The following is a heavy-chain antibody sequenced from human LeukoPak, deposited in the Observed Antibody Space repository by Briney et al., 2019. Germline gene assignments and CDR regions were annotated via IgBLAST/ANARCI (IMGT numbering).Heavy chain of an antibody. CDR3: ARVYSSGWYVY. Sequence: GSSVKVSCRASGGTFSSYAMSCVPQAPGQGLEGMVGIISIFGTANYAQKFQGRVTITADESTSTAYMELSSLRSEDTAVYYCARVYSSGWYVYWGQGTLVTVSP. CDR2: IISIFGTA. J-gene: IGHJ4*02. V-gene: IGHV1-69*01. CDR1: GGTFSSYA. D-gene: IGHD6-19*01.